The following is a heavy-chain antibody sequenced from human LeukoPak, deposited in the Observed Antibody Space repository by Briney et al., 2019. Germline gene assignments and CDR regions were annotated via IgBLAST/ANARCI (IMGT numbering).Heavy chain of an antibody. J-gene: IGHJ4*02. CDR3: ARAHCTNGVCYPYFDY. Sequence: ASVKVSCKASGYTFTGYYMHWVRQAPGQGLEWMGWINPNSGGTNYAQKFQGRVTMTRDTSISTAYMELSRLRSVDTAVYYCARAHCTNGVCYPYFDYWGQGTLVTVSS. V-gene: IGHV1-2*02. CDR2: INPNSGGT. D-gene: IGHD2-8*01. CDR1: GYTFTGYY.